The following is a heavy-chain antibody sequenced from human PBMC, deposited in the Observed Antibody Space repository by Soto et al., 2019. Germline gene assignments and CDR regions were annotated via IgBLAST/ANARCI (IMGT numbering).Heavy chain of an antibody. CDR3: ARASNYGSGSPLAYYFDY. D-gene: IGHD3-10*01. V-gene: IGHV3-30-3*01. CDR2: ISYDGSNK. CDR1: GFTFSSYA. J-gene: IGHJ4*02. Sequence: GGSLRLSCAASGFTFSSYAMHWVRQAPGKGLEWVAVISYDGSNKYYADSVKGRFTISRDNSENTLYLQMNSLRAEDTAVYYCARASNYGSGSPLAYYFDYWGQGTLVTVSS.